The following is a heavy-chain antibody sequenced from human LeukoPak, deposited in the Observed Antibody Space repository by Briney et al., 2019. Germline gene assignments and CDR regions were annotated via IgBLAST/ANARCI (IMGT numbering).Heavy chain of an antibody. CDR3: ARESFDI. CDR1: GFTFSSYW. J-gene: IGHJ3*02. CDR2: INGDGSTT. V-gene: IGHV3-74*01. Sequence: PGGSLRLSCVASGFTFSSYWIHWVRQAPGKGLVWVSRINGDGSTTSYADSVKGRFTISRDNAKNTLYLQMNSLRVEDTAVYYCARESFDIWGQGTMVTVSS.